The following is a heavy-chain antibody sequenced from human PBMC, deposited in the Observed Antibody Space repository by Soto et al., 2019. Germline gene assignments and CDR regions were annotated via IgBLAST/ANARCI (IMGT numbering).Heavy chain of an antibody. CDR2: IYNDGTS. CDR1: GFSVSIKY. D-gene: IGHD6-19*01. J-gene: IGHJ4*02. CDR3: VRVDWAGSKRGYFDF. V-gene: IGHV3-66*01. Sequence: PGGSLRLSCAASGFSVSIKYMTWVRQAPGKGLEWVSVIYNDGTSYYADSVKGRFTISRDNSKNTLYLQMSSLRAEDTAVYYCVRVDWAGSKRGYFDFWGQGTLVTVSS.